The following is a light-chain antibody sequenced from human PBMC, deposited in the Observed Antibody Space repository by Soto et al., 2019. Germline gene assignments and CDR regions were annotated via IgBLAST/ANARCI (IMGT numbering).Light chain of an antibody. CDR1: SSDVGAYNL. CDR3: SSYTSGTTRV. J-gene: IGLJ3*02. Sequence: QSALTQPASVSGSPEQSITISCTGTSSDVGAYNLVSWYQQHPGKAPRLIIYEGTKRPSGISHRFSGSKSGNTASLTISGLQAEDEANYYCSSYTSGTTRVFGGGTKLTVL. CDR2: EGT. V-gene: IGLV2-14*02.